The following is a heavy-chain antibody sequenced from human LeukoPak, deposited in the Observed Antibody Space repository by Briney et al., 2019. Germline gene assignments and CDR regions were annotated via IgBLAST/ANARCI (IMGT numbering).Heavy chain of an antibody. V-gene: IGHV1-2*06. Sequence: ASVKVSCKASGYTFTGYYMHWVRQAPGQGLEWMGRINPNSGGTNYAQKFQGRVTMTRDTSVSTAYMKLSRLRSDDTAVYYCARDSYGDHFPYYYYGMDVWGQGTTVTVSS. CDR1: GYTFTGYY. CDR3: ARDSYGDHFPYYYYGMDV. J-gene: IGHJ6*02. CDR2: INPNSGGT. D-gene: IGHD4-17*01.